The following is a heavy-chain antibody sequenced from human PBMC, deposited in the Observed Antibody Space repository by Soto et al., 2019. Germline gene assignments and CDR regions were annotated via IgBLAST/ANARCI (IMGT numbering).Heavy chain of an antibody. J-gene: IGHJ4*01. D-gene: IGHD1-1*01. V-gene: IGHV1-18*01. CDR2: ISAHNGNT. CDR3: ARRKNGDY. CDR1: GYDFTTYG. Sequence: QVHRVQSGAEVKKPGASVKVSCKGSGYDFTTYGITWVRQAPGQGLEWMAWISAHNGNTDYAQKLQGRITVTRDTTKSEAYMEMRSLRSDKTAMYYSARRKNGDYWDKGSMVTVST.